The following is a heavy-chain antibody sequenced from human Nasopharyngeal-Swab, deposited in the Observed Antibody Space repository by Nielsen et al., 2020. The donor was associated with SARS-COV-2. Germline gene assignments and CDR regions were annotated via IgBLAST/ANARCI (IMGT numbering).Heavy chain of an antibody. CDR3: ARDYASGYYYYGMDV. D-gene: IGHD4-17*01. CDR1: GFSLSTSGMC. Sequence: SGPTLVKPTQTLTLTCTFSGFSLSTSGMCVGWIRQPPGKALEWLALIDWDDDKYYSTSLKTRLTISKDTSKNQVVLTMTNMDPVDTATYYCARDYASGYYYYGMDVWGQGTTVTVSS. J-gene: IGHJ6*02. V-gene: IGHV2-70*01. CDR2: IDWDDDK.